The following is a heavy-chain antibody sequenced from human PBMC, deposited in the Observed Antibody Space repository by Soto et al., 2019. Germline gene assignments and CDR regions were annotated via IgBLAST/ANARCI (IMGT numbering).Heavy chain of an antibody. J-gene: IGHJ4*02. CDR2: ISGSGGST. V-gene: IGHV3-23*01. CDR3: AIRYYYDSSGYHLY. D-gene: IGHD3-22*01. Sequence: EVQLLESGGGLVQPGGSLRLSCAASGFTFSSYAMSWVRQAPGKGLEWVSAISGSGGSTYYADSVKGRFTISRDNSKNTLYLQMNSLRAEDTAVYYCAIRYYYDSSGYHLYWGQGTLVTVSS. CDR1: GFTFSSYA.